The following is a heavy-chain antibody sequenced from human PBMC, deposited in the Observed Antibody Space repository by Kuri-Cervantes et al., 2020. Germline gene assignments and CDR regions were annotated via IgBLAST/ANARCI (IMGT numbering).Heavy chain of an antibody. CDR1: GGSFSGYY. V-gene: IGHV3-53*01. CDR3: ARGMYCSSTSRSFDY. J-gene: IGHJ4*02. D-gene: IGHD2-2*01. CDR2: IYSGGST. Sequence: ETLSLTCAVYGGSFSGYYWSWIRQPPGKGLEWVSVIYSGGSTYYADSVKGRFTISRDNSKNTLYLQMNSLRAEDTAVYYCARGMYCSSTSRSFDYWGQGTLVTVSS.